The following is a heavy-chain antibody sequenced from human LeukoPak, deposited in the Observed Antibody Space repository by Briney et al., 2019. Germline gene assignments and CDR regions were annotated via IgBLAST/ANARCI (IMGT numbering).Heavy chain of an antibody. V-gene: IGHV4-30-4*01. CDR2: IYYSGST. CDR3: ARVLWFGDLYYFDY. D-gene: IGHD3-10*01. J-gene: IGHJ4*02. CDR1: GGSISSGDYY. Sequence: PSEILSLTCTVSGGSISSGDYYWSWIRQPPGKGLEWIGYIYYSGSTYYNPSLKGRVTISVDTSKNQFSLKLSSVTAADTAVYYCARVLWFGDLYYFDYWGQGTLVTVSS.